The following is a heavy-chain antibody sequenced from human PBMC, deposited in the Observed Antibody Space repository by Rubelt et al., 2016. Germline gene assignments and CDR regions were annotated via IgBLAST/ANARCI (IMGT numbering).Heavy chain of an antibody. V-gene: IGHV4-59*12. Sequence: QVQLQESGPGLVKPSETLSLTCSVSGDSISSSYWSWIRQSPGEGLEWIGFISRSGSTSYNPALKSRVTISVDTSKKQFSLNLTSLTASDTAVEFCARGGSYCSTTNCPPDYWGQGTLVTVSS. CDR1: GDSISSSY. CDR2: ISRSGST. J-gene: IGHJ4*02. CDR3: ARGGSYCSTTNCPPDY. D-gene: IGHD2-2*01.